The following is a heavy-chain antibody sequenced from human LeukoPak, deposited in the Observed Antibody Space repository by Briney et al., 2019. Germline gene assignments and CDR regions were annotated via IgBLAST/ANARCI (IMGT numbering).Heavy chain of an antibody. CDR3: ARTSGSGRLYYFDY. CDR2: IYYSGST. V-gene: IGHV4-28*01. Sequence: SDTLSLTCAVSGYSTSSSNWWGWIRQPPGKGLEWIGYIYYSGSTYYNPSLKSRVTMSVDTSKNQFSLKLSSVTAVDTAVYYCARTSGSGRLYYFDYWGQGTLVTVSS. J-gene: IGHJ4*02. CDR1: GYSTSSSNW. D-gene: IGHD3-10*01.